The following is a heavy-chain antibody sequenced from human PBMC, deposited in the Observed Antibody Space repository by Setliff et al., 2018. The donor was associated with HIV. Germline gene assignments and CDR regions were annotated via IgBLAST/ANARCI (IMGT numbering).Heavy chain of an antibody. CDR1: GDTFTTYD. Sequence: ASVKVSCKASGDTFTTYDINWVRQATGQGPEWIGWMNTNSGNTGYAQKFQVRVTMTRNTSISTAYMELSSLRSEDTAVYYYAESVNGRFTISRDDSKSTLYLQMNSLRVEDTAVYYCSAFEMWGQGTMVTVSS. CDR2: MNTNSGNT. J-gene: IGHJ3*02. V-gene: IGHV1-8*02. CDR3: AESVNGRFTISRDDSKSTLYLQMNSLRVEDTAVYYCSAFEM. D-gene: IGHD3-10*01.